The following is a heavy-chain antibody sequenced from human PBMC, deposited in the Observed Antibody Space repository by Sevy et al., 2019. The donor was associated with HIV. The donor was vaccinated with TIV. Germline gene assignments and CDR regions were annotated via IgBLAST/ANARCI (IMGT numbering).Heavy chain of an antibody. Sequence: GGSLRLSCAASGFTFSSYSMNWVRQAPGKGLEWVSSISSSSSYIYYADSVKGRFTISRDNAKNSLYLQMNSLRAEDTAGYYCARDSEYGSGSYFVDMDVWGKGTTVTVSS. J-gene: IGHJ6*03. D-gene: IGHD3-10*01. V-gene: IGHV3-21*01. CDR3: ARDSEYGSGSYFVDMDV. CDR2: ISSSSSYI. CDR1: GFTFSSYS.